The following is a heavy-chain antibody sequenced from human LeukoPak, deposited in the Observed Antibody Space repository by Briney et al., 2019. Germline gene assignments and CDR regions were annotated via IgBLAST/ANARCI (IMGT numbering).Heavy chain of an antibody. CDR1: GFTFSSYA. D-gene: IGHD2-2*01. CDR3: ATDEEGIVPAACFDY. CDR2: ISGSGGST. V-gene: IGHV3-23*01. Sequence: PGGSLRLSCAASGFTFSSYAMSWVRQAPGKGLEWVSAISGSGGSTYYADSVKGRFTISRDNSKNTLYLQMNSLRAEDTAVYYCATDEEGIVPAACFDYWGQGTLVTVSS. J-gene: IGHJ4*02.